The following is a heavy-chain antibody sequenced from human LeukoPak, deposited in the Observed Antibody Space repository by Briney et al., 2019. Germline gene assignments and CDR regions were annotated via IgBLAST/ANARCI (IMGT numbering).Heavy chain of an antibody. V-gene: IGHV4-39*01. CDR2: IYYSGST. D-gene: IGHD2-2*01. CDR3: ARRRRAPAGYYYYMDV. Sequence: SETLSLTCTVSGGSISSRSYYWGWLRQPPGRGLEWIGSIYYSGSTYYNPSLKSRVTISVDTSKNQFSLKLSSVTAADTAVYYCARRRRAPAGYYYYMDVWGKGTTVTVSS. CDR1: GGSISSRSYY. J-gene: IGHJ6*03.